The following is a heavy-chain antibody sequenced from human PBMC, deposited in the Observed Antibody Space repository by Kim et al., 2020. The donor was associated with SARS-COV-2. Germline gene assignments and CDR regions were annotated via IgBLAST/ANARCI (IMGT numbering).Heavy chain of an antibody. J-gene: IGHJ4*02. CDR3: ARRFQRGSYYYFDY. CDR2: INSDGSIT. CDR1: GFTFSRHW. D-gene: IGHD1-26*01. V-gene: IGHV3-74*01. Sequence: GGSLRLSCAASGFTFSRHWMHWVRQAPGKGLVWVSRINSDGSITSYADSVKGRFTISRDNAKNTLYLQMNSLRAEDTAVYYCARRFQRGSYYYFDYWGQGTLVTGSS.